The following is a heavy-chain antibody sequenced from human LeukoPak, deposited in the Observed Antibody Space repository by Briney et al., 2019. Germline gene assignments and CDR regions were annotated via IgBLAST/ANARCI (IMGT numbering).Heavy chain of an antibody. CDR2: INSNGDEI. D-gene: IGHD5-18*01. Sequence: GGSLRLSCAASGFTFSTYAMTWVRQAPGKGLEWVSGINSNGDEIYYADSVRGRFTICRDNAKNSLYLQMNSLRAEDTAVYYCARSAMVDAFDIWGQGTMVTVSS. J-gene: IGHJ3*02. CDR3: ARSAMVDAFDI. CDR1: GFTFSTYA. V-gene: IGHV3-21*01.